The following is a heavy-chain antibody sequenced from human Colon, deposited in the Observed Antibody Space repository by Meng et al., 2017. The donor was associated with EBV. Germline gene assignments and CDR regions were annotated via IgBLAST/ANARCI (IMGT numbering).Heavy chain of an antibody. CDR1: GGSFSGYY. V-gene: IGHV4-34*01. CDR3: ARRTTVNLRSFDS. J-gene: IGHJ4*02. D-gene: IGHD4-17*01. Sequence: QLQIQQWGAGLLKPSETLSLTCAVSGGSFSGYYWSWIRQAPGKGLEWIGEINHSGSTKFNPSLESRVSISVDTSENQVSLKLTSVTAADTAVYYCARRTTVNLRSFDSWGQGTLVTVSS. CDR2: INHSGST.